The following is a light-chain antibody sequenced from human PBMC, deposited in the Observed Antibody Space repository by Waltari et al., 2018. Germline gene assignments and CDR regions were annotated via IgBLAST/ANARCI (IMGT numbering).Light chain of an antibody. Sequence: QSALTQPASVSGSPGQSITISCPGTSSDVGGYNYVSWYQQHPGKAPKLMIYDVSKRPSGVSNRFSGSKSGNTASLTISGLQAEDEADYYCCSYAGSSTPVVFGGGTKLTVL. CDR1: SSDVGGYNY. CDR2: DVS. V-gene: IGLV2-23*02. J-gene: IGLJ2*01. CDR3: CSYAGSSTPVV.